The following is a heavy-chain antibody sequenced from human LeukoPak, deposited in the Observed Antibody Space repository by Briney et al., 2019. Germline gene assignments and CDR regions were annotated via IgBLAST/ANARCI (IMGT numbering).Heavy chain of an antibody. Sequence: ASVKVSCKASGYTFTSYGISWVRQAPGQGLEWMGGIIPIFGTANYAQKFQGRVTITADESTSTAYMELSSLRSEDTAVYYCARGPSYYDSSGYYGLWAFWGQGTLVTVSS. CDR2: IIPIFGTA. CDR3: ARGPSYYDSSGYYGLWAF. D-gene: IGHD3-22*01. V-gene: IGHV1-69*13. CDR1: GYTFTSYG. J-gene: IGHJ4*02.